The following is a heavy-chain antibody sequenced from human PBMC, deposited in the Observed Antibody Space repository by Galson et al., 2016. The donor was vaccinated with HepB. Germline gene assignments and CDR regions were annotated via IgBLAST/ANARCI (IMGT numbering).Heavy chain of an antibody. V-gene: IGHV4-39*01. J-gene: IGHJ4*02. D-gene: IGHD2-21*01. CDR2: IFYSGST. CDR3: ATSLGLMAPAVV. CDR1: GGSISTSIYY. Sequence: ETLSLTCTVSGGSISTSIYYWVWIRQPPGKGLEWIGTIFYSGSTYYNPSLKSRVTISVDTSKNQFSLRLTSVTAADTAVYYCATSLGLMAPAVVWGQGTLVTVSS.